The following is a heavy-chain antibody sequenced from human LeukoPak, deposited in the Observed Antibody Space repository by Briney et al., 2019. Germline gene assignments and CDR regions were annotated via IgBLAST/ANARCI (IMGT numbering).Heavy chain of an antibody. CDR3: ARVGYYDFWAPGWFDP. CDR2: IIPIFGTA. D-gene: IGHD3-3*01. CDR1: GGTFSSYA. V-gene: IGHV1-69*13. J-gene: IGHJ5*02. Sequence: SVKVSCKASGGTFSSYAISWVRQAPGQGLEWMGGIIPIFGTANYAQKFQGRVTITADESASTAYMELSSLRSEDTAVYYCARVGYYDFWAPGWFDPGAREPWSPSPQ.